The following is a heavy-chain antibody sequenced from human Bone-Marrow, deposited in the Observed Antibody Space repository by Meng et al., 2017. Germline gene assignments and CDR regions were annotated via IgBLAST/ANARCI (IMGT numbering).Heavy chain of an antibody. J-gene: IGHJ5*02. CDR3: ARGGLLWFGEFAL. CDR2: IYYSGST. CDR1: GFTFSSYW. Sequence: ESLKISCAASGFTFSSYWMSWVRQAPGKGLEWIGYIYYSGSTNYNPSLKSRVTISVDTSKNQFSLKLSSVTAADTAVYYCARGGLLWFGEFALWGQGTLVTVSS. D-gene: IGHD3-10*01. V-gene: IGHV4-59*01.